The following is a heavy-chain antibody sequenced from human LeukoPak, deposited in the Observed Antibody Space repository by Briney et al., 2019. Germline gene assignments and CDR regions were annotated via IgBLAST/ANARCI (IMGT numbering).Heavy chain of an antibody. D-gene: IGHD4-17*01. V-gene: IGHV4-61*02. CDR3: ARSPVTTWWFDP. J-gene: IGHJ5*02. Sequence: PSETLSLTCAVYGGSFSSGTYFWNWIRQPAGKGLEWIGRIYTSGSTNYNPSLKGRVTISVDTSKTQFSLKLSSVTAADTAVYYCARSPVTTWWFDPWGQGTLVTVSS. CDR1: GGSFSSGTYF. CDR2: IYTSGST.